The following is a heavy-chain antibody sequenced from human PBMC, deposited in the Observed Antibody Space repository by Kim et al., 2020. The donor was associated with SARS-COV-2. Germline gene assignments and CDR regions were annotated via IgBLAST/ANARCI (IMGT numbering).Heavy chain of an antibody. D-gene: IGHD3-10*01. CDR2: ISYDGNDK. CDR3: AKEAYYYGSGSGQLAY. J-gene: IGHJ4*02. CDR1: GFTFSSYG. V-gene: IGHV3-30*18. Sequence: GGSLRLSCAASGFTFSSYGMHWVRQAPGKGLEWVAVISYDGNDKYYADSVKGRFTISRDNSKNTLYLQMNSLRTEDTAVYYCAKEAYYYGSGSGQLAYWGQGTLVTVSS.